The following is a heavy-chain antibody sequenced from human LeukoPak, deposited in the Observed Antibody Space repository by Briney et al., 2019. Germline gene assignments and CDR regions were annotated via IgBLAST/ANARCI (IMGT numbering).Heavy chain of an antibody. CDR2: IIPIFGTA. J-gene: IGHJ6*02. CDR3: ARALMIVVAPDYYYYGMDV. D-gene: IGHD3-22*01. V-gene: IGHV1-69*13. Sequence: SVKVSCKASGGTFSSYAISWVRQAPGQGLEWMGGIIPIFGTANYAQKFQGRVTITADESTRTAYMELSSLRSEDTAVYYCARALMIVVAPDYYYYGMDVWGQGTTVTVSS. CDR1: GGTFSSYA.